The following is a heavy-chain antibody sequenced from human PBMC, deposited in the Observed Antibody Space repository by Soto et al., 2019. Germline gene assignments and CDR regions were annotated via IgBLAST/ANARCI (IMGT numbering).Heavy chain of an antibody. D-gene: IGHD3-9*01. CDR1: GYNFAGYW. J-gene: IGHJ5*02. CDR3: ARPSSNILTGDNWFDP. V-gene: IGHV5-51*01. Sequence: PGESLKISCKGSGYNFAGYWIAWVRQMPGTGLELMGIIYPSDSDTRYRPSFQGQATISADKSISTAYLQWSSLKASDTAMYYCARPSSNILTGDNWFDPWGQGTLVTVSS. CDR2: IYPSDSDT.